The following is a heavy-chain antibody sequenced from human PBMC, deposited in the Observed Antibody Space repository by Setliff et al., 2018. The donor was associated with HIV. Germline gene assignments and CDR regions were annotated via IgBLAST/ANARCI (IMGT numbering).Heavy chain of an antibody. J-gene: IGHJ1*01. V-gene: IGHV4-59*08. D-gene: IGHD2-21*02. Sequence: SETLSLTCTVSGGSISGHYWSWIRQPPGKGLEWVGYISDSGSTNYNPSLKSRVTISVDTSKIQLSLKLSSVTAADTAVYYCASELAYCGADCSRRGFLHWGQGTLVTVSS. CDR2: ISDSGST. CDR1: GGSISGHY. CDR3: ASELAYCGADCSRRGFLH.